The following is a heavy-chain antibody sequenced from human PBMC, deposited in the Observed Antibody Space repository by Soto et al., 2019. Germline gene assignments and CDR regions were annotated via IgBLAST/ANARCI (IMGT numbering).Heavy chain of an antibody. CDR1: GDSMNSYY. CDR3: AGRIVAKETIVY. Sequence: SETLSLTCTVSGDSMNSYYWSWIRQPPGRGLEWIGFIYYAGSTKYNPSLNSRVTISVDTSKNQFSLTVTSVTAADTAVSYCAGRIVAKETIVYWGQGILVTV. CDR2: IYYAGST. J-gene: IGHJ4*02. D-gene: IGHD5-12*01. V-gene: IGHV4-59*08.